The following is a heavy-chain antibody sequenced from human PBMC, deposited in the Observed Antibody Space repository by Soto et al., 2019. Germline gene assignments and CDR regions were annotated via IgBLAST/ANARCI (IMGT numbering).Heavy chain of an antibody. Sequence: PRASVKVSCKASGGTFSSYAISWVRQAPGQGLEWVGGSIPICGTANYAQKSQGRVTITADESTSTAYMELSSLRSEDTAVYYCARAFTMIVVAADAFDIWGQGTMVTVS. V-gene: IGHV1-69*13. CDR3: ARAFTMIVVAADAFDI. CDR2: SIPICGTA. D-gene: IGHD3-22*01. CDR1: GGTFSSYA. J-gene: IGHJ3*02.